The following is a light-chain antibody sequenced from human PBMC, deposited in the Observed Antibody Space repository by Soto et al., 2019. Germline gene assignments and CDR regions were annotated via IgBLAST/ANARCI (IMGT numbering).Light chain of an antibody. CDR3: QKYSSVIT. CDR1: QGISNF. V-gene: IGKV1-27*01. J-gene: IGKJ5*01. Sequence: DIQMTQSPASLSASVGDRVTITCRASQGISNFLAWYQQKPGKVPKLLISAASTLQSGVPSRFSGSGSGTDFTLTIINHQPEDVATYYYQKYSSVITFGQGTRLEIK. CDR2: AAS.